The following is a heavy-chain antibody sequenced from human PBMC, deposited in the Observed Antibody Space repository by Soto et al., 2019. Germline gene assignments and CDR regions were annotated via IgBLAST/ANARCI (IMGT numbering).Heavy chain of an antibody. CDR3: AREWGLLPYYVMNV. D-gene: IGHD7-27*01. V-gene: IGHV4-61*03. J-gene: IGHJ6*02. CDR1: GDSVTSGSYY. CDR2: ISYTGRT. Sequence: SETLSLTCIVSGDSVTSGSYYWTWLRQPPGKGLEWIGYISYTGRTKYNPSLQSRVTISVDTSKNDFSLNLSSVTAADTAVYFCAREWGLLPYYVMNVWGHGTAVTVPS.